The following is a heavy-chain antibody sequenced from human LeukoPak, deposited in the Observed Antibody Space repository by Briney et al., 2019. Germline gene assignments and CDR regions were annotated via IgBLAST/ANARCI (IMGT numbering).Heavy chain of an antibody. J-gene: IGHJ4*02. V-gene: IGHV4-59*01. CDR3: ARGGFTPQEGAGYFDY. CDR2: IYYSGST. CDR1: GGSISSYY. D-gene: IGHD2-15*01. Sequence: SETLSLTCTVSGGSISSYYWSWIRQPPGKGLEWIGYIYYSGSTNYNPSLKSRVTISVDTSKNQFSLKLSSVTAADTAVYYCARGGFTPQEGAGYFDYWGQGTLVTVSS.